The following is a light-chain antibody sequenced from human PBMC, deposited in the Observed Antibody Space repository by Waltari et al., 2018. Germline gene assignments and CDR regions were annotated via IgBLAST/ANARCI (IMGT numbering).Light chain of an antibody. Sequence: QSVLPPPPSVSGAPGQRVTTSCTGSGSNIAAGDDVHWYQQLPRAAPKLLIYGSSSRPLGVPDRFFGSTSGTSASLAITGLQAEDEADYYCQSYDISLSVVFGGGTKLTVL. CDR2: GSS. V-gene: IGLV1-40*01. J-gene: IGLJ3*02. CDR3: QSYDISLSVV. CDR1: GSNIAAGDD.